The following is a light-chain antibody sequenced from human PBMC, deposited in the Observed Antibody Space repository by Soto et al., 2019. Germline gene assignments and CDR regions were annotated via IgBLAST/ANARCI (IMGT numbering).Light chain of an antibody. CDR3: QQYNNWPPWT. Sequence: EIVMTQSPATLSVSPGERATLSCRASQSVSSNLAWYQQKPGQAPRLLISGASTRATGIPARFSGSGSGTEFTLTISSLKSEDFALYYCQQYNNWPPWTFGQGTKVEIK. CDR2: GAS. V-gene: IGKV3-15*01. J-gene: IGKJ1*01. CDR1: QSVSSN.